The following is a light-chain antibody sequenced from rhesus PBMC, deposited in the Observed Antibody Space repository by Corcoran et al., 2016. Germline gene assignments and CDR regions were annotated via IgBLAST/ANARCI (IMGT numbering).Light chain of an antibody. Sequence: DIQMTQSPSSLSASVGDTVTITCQASQGISKYLAWYQQKPGKAPKLLIYDASTLQRGGPSRFSGSGSGTECTLTISSLQPEDFATYYCQQHNSYPRTFGQGTKVEIK. V-gene: IGKV1-25*01. CDR3: QQHNSYPRT. CDR1: QGISKY. J-gene: IGKJ1*01. CDR2: DAS.